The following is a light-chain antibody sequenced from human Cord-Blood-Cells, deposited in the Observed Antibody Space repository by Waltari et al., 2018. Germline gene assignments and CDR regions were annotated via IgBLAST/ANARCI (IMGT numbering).Light chain of an antibody. V-gene: IGKV1-5*03. J-gene: IGKJ1*01. CDR1: QSISSW. Sequence: DIQMTQSPSTLSASVGDRVTITCRASQSISSWLAWYQQKPGKAPKLLIYKASSLESGVPSRCSGSGSGTEFTLTISSLQPDDFVTYYCQQYNSYSRTFGQGTKVEIK. CDR2: KAS. CDR3: QQYNSYSRT.